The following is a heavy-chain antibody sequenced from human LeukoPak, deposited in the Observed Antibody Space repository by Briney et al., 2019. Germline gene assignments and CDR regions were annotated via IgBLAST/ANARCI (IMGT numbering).Heavy chain of an antibody. CDR3: ARESGSYEAYFDY. D-gene: IGHD1-26*01. Sequence: SSVKVSCKASGGTFSSYAISWVRQAPGQGLEWMGRIFPIFATANYAQKFQGRVTITADESTSTAYMELSSLRSEDTAVYYCARESGSYEAYFDYWGQGTLVTVSS. J-gene: IGHJ4*02. V-gene: IGHV1-69*15. CDR1: GGTFSSYA. CDR2: IFPIFATA.